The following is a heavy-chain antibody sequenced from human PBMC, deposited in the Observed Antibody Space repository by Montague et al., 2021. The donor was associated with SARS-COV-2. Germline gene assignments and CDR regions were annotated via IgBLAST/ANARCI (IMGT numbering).Heavy chain of an antibody. CDR3: ARGRGYTGYDSD. V-gene: IGHV4-31*03. J-gene: IGHJ4*02. Sequence: TLSLTCTVSGGSMNSGGYYWSWIRQHPGKGLEWIGYIYYTGXTXYXXXXKSRLTMSVDTSQNQFSLRLISVTAADTAVYHCARGRGYTGYDSDWGQGTLVTVTS. D-gene: IGHD5-12*01. CDR1: GGSMNSGGYY. CDR2: IYYTGXT.